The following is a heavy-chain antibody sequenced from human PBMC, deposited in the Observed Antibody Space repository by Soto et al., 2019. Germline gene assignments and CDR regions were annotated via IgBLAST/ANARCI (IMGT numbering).Heavy chain of an antibody. CDR1: GDSVSSNSAA. CDR3: ARGQGSSSWRRYYYYMDV. Sequence: SQTLSLTCAISGDSVSSNSAAWNWLRQSPSRGLEWLGRTYYRSKWYNDYAVSVKSRITINPDTSKNQFSLQLNSVTPEDTAVYYCARGQGSSSWRRYYYYMDVWGKGTTVTVSS. J-gene: IGHJ6*03. CDR2: TYYRSKWYN. V-gene: IGHV6-1*01. D-gene: IGHD6-6*01.